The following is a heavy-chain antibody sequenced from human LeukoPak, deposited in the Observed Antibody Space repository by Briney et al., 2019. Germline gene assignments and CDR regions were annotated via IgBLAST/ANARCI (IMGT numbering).Heavy chain of an antibody. Sequence: SETLSLICSVSGGCMSTYYWSWSRQPPGKGLEWIGFIYYSGTTNYNPSLKSRVTISLDTSSDRFSLKLSSVTAADTAVYYCARMNAFDIWGQGTMVTVSS. CDR2: IYYSGTT. J-gene: IGHJ3*02. CDR3: ARMNAFDI. CDR1: GGCMSTYY. V-gene: IGHV4-59*08.